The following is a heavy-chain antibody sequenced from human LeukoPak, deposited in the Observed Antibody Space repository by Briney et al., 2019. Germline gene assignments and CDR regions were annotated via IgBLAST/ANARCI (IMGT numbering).Heavy chain of an antibody. J-gene: IGHJ4*02. CDR1: GFTVSSNF. D-gene: IGHD3-3*01. V-gene: IGHV3-53*01. CDR3: ARAHDFWSSYYDY. CDR2: IYSGGST. Sequence: GGSLRLSCAASGFTVSSNFMSWVRQAPGKGLEWVSVIYSGGSTYYADSVKGRFTISRDNSKNTLYLQMNSLRAEDTAVYYCARAHDFWSSYYDYWGQGTLVTVSS.